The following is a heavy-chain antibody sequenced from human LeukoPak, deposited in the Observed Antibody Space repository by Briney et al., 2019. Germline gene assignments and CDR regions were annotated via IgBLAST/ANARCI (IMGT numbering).Heavy chain of an antibody. CDR1: DDSITIYY. Sequence: PSETLSLTCTVSDDSITIYYWTWIRQPPGKGLEWIGYIDHTGSTNYNPSLNSRVTISRDTSKNHFSPELSSVTAADTAVYYCAKSNGYGLVDIWGQGTMVTVSS. V-gene: IGHV4-59*01. D-gene: IGHD3-10*01. J-gene: IGHJ3*02. CDR3: AKSNGYGLVDI. CDR2: IDHTGST.